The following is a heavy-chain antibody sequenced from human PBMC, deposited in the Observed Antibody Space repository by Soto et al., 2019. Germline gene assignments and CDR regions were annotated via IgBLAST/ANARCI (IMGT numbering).Heavy chain of an antibody. CDR2: ISSDGGNK. Sequence: QVQLVESGGGVVQPGRSLRLSCAASGFTFSTYGMHWVRQAPGKGLEWVAVISSDGGNKDYADSVKGRFTISRENSKNTLYLQMNSLSAEDTAVYYCAKDYTDYTYSFDYWGQGTLVTVSS. V-gene: IGHV3-30*18. D-gene: IGHD4-4*01. CDR3: AKDYTDYTYSFDY. CDR1: GFTFSTYG. J-gene: IGHJ4*02.